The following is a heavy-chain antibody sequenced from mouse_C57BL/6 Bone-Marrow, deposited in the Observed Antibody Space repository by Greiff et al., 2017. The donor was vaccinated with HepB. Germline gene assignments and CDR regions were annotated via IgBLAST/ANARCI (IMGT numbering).Heavy chain of an antibody. CDR1: GYTFTDYY. D-gene: IGHD1-3*01. V-gene: IGHV1-26*01. CDR3: ARGRKLDFDY. J-gene: IGHJ2*01. CDR2: INPNNGGT. Sequence: EVQLQQSGPELVKPGASVKISCKASGYTFTDYYMNWVKQSHGKSLEWIGDINPNNGGTSYNQKFKGKATLTVDKSSSTAYMELRSLTSEDSAVYYCARGRKLDFDYWGQGTTLTVSS.